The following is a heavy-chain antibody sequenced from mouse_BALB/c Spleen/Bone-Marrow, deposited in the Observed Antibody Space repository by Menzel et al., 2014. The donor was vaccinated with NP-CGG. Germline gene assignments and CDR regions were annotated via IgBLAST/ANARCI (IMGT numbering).Heavy chain of an antibody. Sequence: QVQLQQSGAEPMKPGASVKVSCKATDYTFSSYWIEWVKQRPGHGLEWIGEILPGSGNTNYNEKSKGKATFTADTSSNTAYMQLSSLTSEDSAVYYCARWAFDAWFAYWGQGTLVTVSA. CDR1: DYTFSSYW. CDR2: ILPGSGNT. V-gene: IGHV1-9*01. D-gene: IGHD3-1*01. J-gene: IGHJ3*01. CDR3: ARWAFDAWFAY.